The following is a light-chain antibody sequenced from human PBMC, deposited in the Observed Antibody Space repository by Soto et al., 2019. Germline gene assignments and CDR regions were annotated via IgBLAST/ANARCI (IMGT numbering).Light chain of an antibody. J-gene: IGKJ4*01. CDR3: QQYSQWPLT. V-gene: IGKV3-15*01. CDR2: GVS. Sequence: EIVMTQSPATLSVAPGERATLSCRASQSVTSNLAWYQQKPGQAPRLLMYGVSTRATGIPARFGGSGSATEFTLTISSLQSEDFAVYYCQQYSQWPLTFGGGTKGDIK. CDR1: QSVTSN.